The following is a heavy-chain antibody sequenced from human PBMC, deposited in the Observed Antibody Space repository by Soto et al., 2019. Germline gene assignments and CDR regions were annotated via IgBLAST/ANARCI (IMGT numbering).Heavy chain of an antibody. D-gene: IGHD6-25*01. CDR1: GFTVSSNY. CDR3: ARDWVAAAYYYGMDV. Sequence: EVQLVESGGGLVQPGGSLRLSCAASGFTVSSNYMSWVRQAPGKGLEWVSVIYSGGSTYYADSVKGRFTISRDNSKNTLYLQMNSLIAEDTAVYYCARDWVAAAYYYGMDVCGQGTTVTVSS. V-gene: IGHV3-66*01. CDR2: IYSGGST. J-gene: IGHJ6*02.